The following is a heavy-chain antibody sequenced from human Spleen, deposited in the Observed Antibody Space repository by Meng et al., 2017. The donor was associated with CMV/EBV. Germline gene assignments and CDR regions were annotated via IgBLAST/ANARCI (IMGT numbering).Heavy chain of an antibody. Sequence: GSLRLSCAASGFTFSSYGMHWVRQAPGKGLEWVAFIRYDGSNKYYADSVKGRFTISRDNSKNTLYLQMNSLRAEDTAVYYCTRRRITIFGVARELDYWGQGTLVTVSS. CDR3: TRRRITIFGVARELDY. D-gene: IGHD3-3*01. V-gene: IGHV3-30*02. J-gene: IGHJ4*02. CDR2: IRYDGSNK. CDR1: GFTFSSYG.